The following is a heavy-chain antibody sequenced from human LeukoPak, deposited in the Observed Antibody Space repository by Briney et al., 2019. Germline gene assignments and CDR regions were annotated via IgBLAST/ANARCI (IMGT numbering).Heavy chain of an antibody. V-gene: IGHV3-23*01. CDR2: ISGSGGTT. J-gene: IGHJ4*02. D-gene: IGHD4-23*01. CDR1: GFTFSSYG. CDR3: AKHRSFYGNSAVDS. Sequence: GGSLRLSCAASGFTFSSYGMSWVRQAPGKGLEWVSPISGSGGTTYYADSVKGRFTISRDNSKNTLYLQMNSLRAEDTAVYYCAKHRSFYGNSAVDSGGQGTLVTVSS.